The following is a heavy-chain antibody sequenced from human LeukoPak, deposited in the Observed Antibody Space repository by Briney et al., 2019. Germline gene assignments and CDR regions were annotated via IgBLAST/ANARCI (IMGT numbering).Heavy chain of an antibody. V-gene: IGHV3-66*01. CDR2: VYNGGST. CDR3: ARDRKVRGVVIIPFDY. CDR1: GFTVSSNY. D-gene: IGHD3-10*01. Sequence: GGSLRLSCAASGFTVSSNYMSWVRQAPGKGLEWVSVVYNGGSTYYADSVKGRFTISRDNSKNTLYLQMNSLRGEDTAVYYCARDRKVRGVVIIPFDYWGQGTLVTVSS. J-gene: IGHJ4*02.